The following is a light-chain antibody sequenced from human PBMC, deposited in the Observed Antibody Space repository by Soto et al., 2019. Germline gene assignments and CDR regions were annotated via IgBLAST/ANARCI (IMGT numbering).Light chain of an antibody. J-gene: IGKJ3*01. V-gene: IGKV3-20*01. CDR3: QQYGISPGFT. Sequence: EMVLTQSPGTLSLSPGERATLSCRASQRVNNNYVAWYQQKAGQAPSLLIYGASSRATGIPDRFSGSGSGTDFTLTISRLEPEDSAVYYCQQYGISPGFTFGPGTKVDIK. CDR2: GAS. CDR1: QRVNNNY.